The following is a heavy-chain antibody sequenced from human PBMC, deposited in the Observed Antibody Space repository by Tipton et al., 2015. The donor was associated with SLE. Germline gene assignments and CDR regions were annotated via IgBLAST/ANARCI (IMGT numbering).Heavy chain of an antibody. V-gene: IGHV4-4*02. CDR2: IYHSGTT. CDR1: GGSISSSNW. J-gene: IGHJ4*02. D-gene: IGHD3-16*02. CDR3: ARVGRLHLGELSPPFDY. Sequence: TLSLTCAVSGGSISSSNWWSWVRQPPGKGLEWIGEIYHSGTTNYNPSLKSRVTISVAKSKNQFSLKLTSVTAADTAVYYCARVGRLHLGELSPPFDYWGQGTLVTVSS.